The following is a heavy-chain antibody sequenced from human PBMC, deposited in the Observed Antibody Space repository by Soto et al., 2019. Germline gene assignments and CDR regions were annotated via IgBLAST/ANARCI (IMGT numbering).Heavy chain of an antibody. Sequence: SETLSLTCTVSGGSISNYYWNWIRQSPGKGLEWIGYIYSSGSTHYNPSLQNRVTISIDTSKNQVSLKVNSLRAEDTAVYYCARGGILPVYYLSYWGLGTLVTVSS. CDR2: IYSSGST. CDR3: ARGGILPVYYLSY. J-gene: IGHJ4*02. V-gene: IGHV4-59*12. CDR1: GGSISNYY. D-gene: IGHD3-9*01.